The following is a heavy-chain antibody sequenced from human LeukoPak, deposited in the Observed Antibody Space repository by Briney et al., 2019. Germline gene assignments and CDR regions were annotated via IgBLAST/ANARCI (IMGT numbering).Heavy chain of an antibody. CDR1: GFTFSSYG. Sequence: GRSLRLSCAASGFTFSSYGMHWVRQAPGKGLEWVAVISYDGSNKYYADSVKGRFTISRDNSKNTLYLQMNSLRAEDTAVYYCAKDGAGEAAAARDYWGQGTLATVSS. V-gene: IGHV3-30*18. CDR3: AKDGAGEAAAARDY. CDR2: ISYDGSNK. D-gene: IGHD6-13*01. J-gene: IGHJ4*02.